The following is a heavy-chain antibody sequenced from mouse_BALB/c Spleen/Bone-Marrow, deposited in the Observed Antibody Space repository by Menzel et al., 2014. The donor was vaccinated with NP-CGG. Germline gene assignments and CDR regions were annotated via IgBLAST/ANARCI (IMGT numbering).Heavy chain of an antibody. CDR3: ARFATGSFAY. CDR2: IFPVNADT. D-gene: IGHD1-1*01. J-gene: IGHJ3*01. CDR1: GYVFTDYW. V-gene: IGHV1-80*01. Sequence: QVQLQQSGAELVRPGSSVKISCKASGYVFTDYWMNWLRQRPGQGLEWIGQIFPVNADTNYKANFKDKVTLTADKSSTTAYMRLNSLTSEDSAVYFCARFATGSFAYWGQGTLVTVSA.